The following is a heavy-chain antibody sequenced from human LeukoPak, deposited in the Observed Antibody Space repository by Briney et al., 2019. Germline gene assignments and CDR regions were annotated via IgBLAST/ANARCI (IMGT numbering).Heavy chain of an antibody. D-gene: IGHD6-6*01. CDR1: GGSISSYY. V-gene: IGHV4-59*01. CDR2: IYYSGST. J-gene: IGHJ3*02. CDR3: AKPPMAARPPDAFDI. Sequence: PSETLSLTCTVSGGSISSYYWSWIRQPPGKGLEWIGYIYYSGSTNYNPSLKSRVTISVDTSKNQFSLKLSSVTTADTAVYYCAKPPMAARPPDAFDIWGQGKMVTASS.